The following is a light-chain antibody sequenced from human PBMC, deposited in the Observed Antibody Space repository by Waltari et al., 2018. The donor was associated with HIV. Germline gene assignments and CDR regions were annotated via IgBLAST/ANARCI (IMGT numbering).Light chain of an antibody. V-gene: IGKV1-39*01. CDR1: QSISTY. CDR3: QQTYSAPLT. J-gene: IGKJ4*01. CDR2: AAS. Sequence: DIQMTQSPSSLSASVGDRVTITCRAGQSISTYLNWFQQKPGKAPNLLISAASGLQSGVPSRFSGSGSGTDFTLTISCLQPEDFATYYCQQTYSAPLTFGGGTKVEI.